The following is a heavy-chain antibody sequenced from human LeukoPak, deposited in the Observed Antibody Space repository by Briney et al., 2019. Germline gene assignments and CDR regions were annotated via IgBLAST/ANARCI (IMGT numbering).Heavy chain of an antibody. CDR3: ARADLAYCGGDCRFDY. D-gene: IGHD2-21*02. V-gene: IGHV1-69*13. Sequence: SVKVSCKASGYTFTSYYMHWVRQAPGQGLEWMGGIIPIFGTANYAQKFQGRVTITADESTSTAYMELSSLRSEDTAVYYCARADLAYCGGDCRFDYWGQGTLVTVSS. CDR1: GYTFTSYY. CDR2: IIPIFGTA. J-gene: IGHJ4*02.